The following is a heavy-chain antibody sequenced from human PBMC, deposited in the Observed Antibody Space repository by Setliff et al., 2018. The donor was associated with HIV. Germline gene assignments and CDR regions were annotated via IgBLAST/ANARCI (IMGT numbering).Heavy chain of an antibody. D-gene: IGHD3-3*01. J-gene: IGHJ4*02. V-gene: IGHV1-2*02. Sequence: ASVKVSCKASGYTLSHYGINWVRQAPGQGLQWMGWMNPNSGGTKSAQRFQGRVTMTRDTSISTAYMELSRLRSDDTAVYYCARDLRLRFSYAPGYWGQGTLVTVSS. CDR1: GYTLSHYG. CDR3: ARDLRLRFSYAPGY. CDR2: MNPNSGGT.